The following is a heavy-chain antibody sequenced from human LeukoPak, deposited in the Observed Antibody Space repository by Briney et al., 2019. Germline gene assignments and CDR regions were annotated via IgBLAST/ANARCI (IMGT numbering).Heavy chain of an antibody. CDR3: AKETYYYDRGWFDP. J-gene: IGHJ5*02. D-gene: IGHD3-22*01. V-gene: IGHV3-9*01. Sequence: PGGSLRLSCAASGFTFDDYAMHWVRQAPGKGLEWVSGISWNSGSIGYADSVKGRFTISRDNAKNSLYLQMNSLRAEDTAVYYCAKETYYYDRGWFDPWGQGTLVTVSS. CDR2: ISWNSGSI. CDR1: GFTFDDYA.